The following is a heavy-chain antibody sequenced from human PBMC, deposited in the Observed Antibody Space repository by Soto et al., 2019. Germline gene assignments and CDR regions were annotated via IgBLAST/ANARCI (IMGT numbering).Heavy chain of an antibody. CDR2: ISSSSSTI. Sequence: AGGSLRLSCAAAGFTFRSYSMNWVRQAPGKGLEWVSYISSSSSTIYYADSVKGRFTISRDNAKNSLYLQMNSLRDEDTAVYYCARPEYSSSSYGMDVWGQGTTVTVSS. J-gene: IGHJ6*02. V-gene: IGHV3-48*02. CDR3: ARPEYSSSSYGMDV. D-gene: IGHD6-6*01. CDR1: GFTFRSYS.